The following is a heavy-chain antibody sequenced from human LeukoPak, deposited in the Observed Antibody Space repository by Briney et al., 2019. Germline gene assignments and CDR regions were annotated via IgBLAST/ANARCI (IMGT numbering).Heavy chain of an antibody. D-gene: IGHD4-17*01. Sequence: PSETLSLTCTVSGGSISSYYWSWIRQPAGKGLEWIGRIYTSGSTNYNPSLKSRVTISVDTSKNQFSLKLSSVTAADTAVYYCARVRTVTSFVDYYMDVWGKGTTVTVSS. CDR2: IYTSGST. V-gene: IGHV4-4*07. CDR3: ARVRTVTSFVDYYMDV. J-gene: IGHJ6*03. CDR1: GGSISSYY.